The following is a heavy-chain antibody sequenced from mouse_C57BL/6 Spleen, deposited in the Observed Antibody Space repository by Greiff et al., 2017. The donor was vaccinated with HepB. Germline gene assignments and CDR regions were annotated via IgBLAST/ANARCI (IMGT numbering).Heavy chain of an antibody. J-gene: IGHJ2*01. CDR1: GYSITSGYY. V-gene: IGHV3-6*01. CDR2: ISYDGSN. Sequence: LMESGPGLVKPSQSLSLTCSVTGYSITSGYYWKWIRQFPGKKLEWMGYISYDGSNNYNPSLKNRISITRDTSKNQFFLKLNSVTTEDTATYYCARRSYDYDGVDYWGQGTTLTVSS. CDR3: ARRSYDYDGVDY. D-gene: IGHD2-4*01.